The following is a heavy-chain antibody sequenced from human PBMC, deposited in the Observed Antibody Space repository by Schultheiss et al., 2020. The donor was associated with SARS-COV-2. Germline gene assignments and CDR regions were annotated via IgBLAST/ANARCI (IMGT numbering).Heavy chain of an antibody. Sequence: GGSLRLSCAASGFTFSSYAMHWVRQAPGKGLEWVAVISYDGSNKYYADSVKGRFTISRDNSKNTLYLQMNSLRAEDTAVYYCARGEYDFWSGYYRKKDNWFDPWGQGTLVTVSS. CDR2: ISYDGSNK. J-gene: IGHJ5*02. CDR1: GFTFSSYA. CDR3: ARGEYDFWSGYYRKKDNWFDP. V-gene: IGHV3-30*04. D-gene: IGHD3-3*01.